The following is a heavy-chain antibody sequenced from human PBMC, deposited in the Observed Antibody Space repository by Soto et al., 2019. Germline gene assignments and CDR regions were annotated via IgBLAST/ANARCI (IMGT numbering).Heavy chain of an antibody. CDR2: INAGNGDT. Sequence: ASVKVSCKASGYTFTTYVMHWVRQAPGQRLEWMGWINAGNGDTKYSQTFQGRVTITRDTSANTAYMELSSLRSADTAVYYCARGLVRGDIALFNCFDPWGQGTLVTVSS. D-gene: IGHD3-10*01. V-gene: IGHV1-3*01. CDR1: GYTFTTYV. J-gene: IGHJ5*02. CDR3: ARGLVRGDIALFNCFDP.